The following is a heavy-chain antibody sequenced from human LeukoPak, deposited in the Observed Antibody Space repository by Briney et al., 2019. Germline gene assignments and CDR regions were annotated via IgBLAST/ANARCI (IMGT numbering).Heavy chain of an antibody. J-gene: IGHJ4*02. Sequence: TGGSLRLSCAASGFTFSSYGMHWVRQAPGKGLEWVAFIRYDGSNKYYADSVKGRFTISRDNSKNTLYLQMNSLRAEDTAVYYCAKDRAYSDYEFDYWGQGTLVTVSS. V-gene: IGHV3-30*02. CDR3: AKDRAYSDYEFDY. CDR2: IRYDGSNK. D-gene: IGHD4-11*01. CDR1: GFTFSSYG.